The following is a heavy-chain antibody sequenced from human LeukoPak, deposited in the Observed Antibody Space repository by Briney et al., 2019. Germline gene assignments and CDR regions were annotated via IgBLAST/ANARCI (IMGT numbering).Heavy chain of an antibody. D-gene: IGHD1-20*01. CDR2: INTDGSTT. V-gene: IGHV3-74*01. CDR3: ARDLNWNQADY. J-gene: IGHJ4*02. Sequence: PGGSLRLSCAASGFTFNAHWMHWVRQTPEKGLVWLSRINTDGSTTNYADAVKGRFTIFRDNAKDTLYLQMNSLRVEDTAVYYCARDLNWNQADYWGQGSLVTVSS. CDR1: GFTFNAHW.